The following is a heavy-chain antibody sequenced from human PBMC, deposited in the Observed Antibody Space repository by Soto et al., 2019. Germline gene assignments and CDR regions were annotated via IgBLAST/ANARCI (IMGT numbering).Heavy chain of an antibody. CDR1: GFTFSSYG. D-gene: IGHD6-13*01. CDR2: IWYDGSNK. Sequence: QVQLVESGGGVVQPGRSLRLSCAASGFTFSSYGMHWVRQAPGKGLEWVAVIWYDGSNKYYADSVKGRFTISRDNSKNTLYLQMNSLRAEDTAVYYCARDGRSSWNPNDYWGQGTLVTVSS. V-gene: IGHV3-33*01. J-gene: IGHJ4*02. CDR3: ARDGRSSWNPNDY.